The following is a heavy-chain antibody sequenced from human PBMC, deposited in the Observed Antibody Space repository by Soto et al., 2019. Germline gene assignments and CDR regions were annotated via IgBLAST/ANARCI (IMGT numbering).Heavy chain of an antibody. CDR3: ARDLAPIAARPSYYYYGMDV. CDR1: GYTFTSYY. V-gene: IGHV1-46*01. J-gene: IGHJ6*02. CDR2: INPSGGST. Sequence: KVSCKASGYTFTSYYMHWVRQAPGQGLEWMGIINPSGGSTSYAQKFQGRVTMTRDTSTSTVYMELSSLRSEDTAVYYCARDLAPIAARPSYYYYGMDVWGQGTTVTVSS. D-gene: IGHD6-6*01.